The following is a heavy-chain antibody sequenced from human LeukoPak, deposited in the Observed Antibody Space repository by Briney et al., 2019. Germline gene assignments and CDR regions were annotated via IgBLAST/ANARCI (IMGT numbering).Heavy chain of an antibody. CDR1: GYTFTSYG. CDR2: ISAYNGNT. J-gene: IGHJ3*02. D-gene: IGHD3-10*01. Sequence: ASVKVSCKASGYTFTSYGISWVRQAPGQGLEWMGSISAYNGNTNYAQKLQGRVTMTTDTSTSTAYMELRSLRSDDTAVYYCARDLVESLLWFGELVKDAFDIWGQGTMVTVSS. V-gene: IGHV1-18*01. CDR3: ARDLVESLLWFGELVKDAFDI.